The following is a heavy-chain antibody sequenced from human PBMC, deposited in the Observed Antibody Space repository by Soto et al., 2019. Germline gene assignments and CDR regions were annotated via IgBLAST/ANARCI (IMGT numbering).Heavy chain of an antibody. CDR1: GGSISSGDYY. CDR2: IYYSGST. Sequence: SETLSLTCTVSGGSISSGDYYWSWIRQPPEKGLEWIGNIYYSGSTYYNPSLKSRVTISVDTSKNQFSLKLSSVTAADTAVYYCASRKSSPYFDYWGQGTLVTVSS. CDR3: ASRKSSPYFDY. J-gene: IGHJ4*02. D-gene: IGHD3-10*01. V-gene: IGHV4-30-4*01.